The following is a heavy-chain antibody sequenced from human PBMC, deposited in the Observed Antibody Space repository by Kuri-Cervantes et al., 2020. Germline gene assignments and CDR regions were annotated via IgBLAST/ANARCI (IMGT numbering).Heavy chain of an antibody. V-gene: IGHV4-59*08. Sequence: SETLSLTCNVSGGSIRSYYWSWIRQPPGKGLEWIGYIYYSGSTNYNPSLKSRVTISVDTSKNQFSLKLGSVTAADTAVYYCARLVEVEVVVPAAIPSGNDFWSGYSLFFDYWGQGTLVTVSS. CDR3: ARLVEVEVVVPAAIPSGNDFWSGYSLFFDY. CDR2: IYYSGST. CDR1: GGSIRSYY. D-gene: IGHD3-3*01. J-gene: IGHJ4*02.